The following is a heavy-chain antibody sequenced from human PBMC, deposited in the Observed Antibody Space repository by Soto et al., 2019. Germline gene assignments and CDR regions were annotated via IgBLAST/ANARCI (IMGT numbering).Heavy chain of an antibody. Sequence: ASVKVSCKASGYTFTSYGISWVRQAPGQGLEWMGWISAYNGNTNYAQKLQGRATMTTDTSTSTAYMELRSLRSDDTAVYYCARDTHIVVVPAARFDPWGQGTLVTVLL. CDR1: GYTFTSYG. V-gene: IGHV1-18*04. CDR3: ARDTHIVVVPAARFDP. CDR2: ISAYNGNT. J-gene: IGHJ5*02. D-gene: IGHD2-2*01.